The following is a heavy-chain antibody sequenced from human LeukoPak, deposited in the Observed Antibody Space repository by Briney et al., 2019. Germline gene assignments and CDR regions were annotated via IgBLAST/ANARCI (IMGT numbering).Heavy chain of an antibody. Sequence: PGGSLRLSCAASGITFSNSWMHWVRQAPGKGLEWVANINQDGSEKYYVDSVKGRFTIPRDTAKNTLYLQMNSLRVEDTAVYYCASLTGGSSGVGYWGQGTLVTVSS. CDR3: ASLTGGSSGVGY. CDR2: INQDGSEK. V-gene: IGHV3-7*01. J-gene: IGHJ4*02. D-gene: IGHD6-6*01. CDR1: GITFSNSW.